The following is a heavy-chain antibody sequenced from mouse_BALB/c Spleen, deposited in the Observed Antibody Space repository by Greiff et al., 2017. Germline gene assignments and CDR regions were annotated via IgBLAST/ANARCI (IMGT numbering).Heavy chain of an antibody. J-gene: IGHJ3*01. V-gene: IGHV1S81*02. CDR3: TRGFAY. CDR2: INPSNGGT. Sequence: QVHVKQSGAELVKPGASVKLSCKASGYTFTSYYMYWVKRRPGQGLEWIGEINPSNGGTNFNEKFKSKATLTVDKSSSTAYMQLSSLTSEDSAVYYCTRGFAYWGQGTLVTVSA. CDR1: GYTFTSYY.